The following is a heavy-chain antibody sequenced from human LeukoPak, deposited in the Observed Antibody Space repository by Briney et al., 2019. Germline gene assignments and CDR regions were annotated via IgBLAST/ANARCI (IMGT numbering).Heavy chain of an antibody. CDR1: GFTFSSYS. CDR3: AREEEGAFDI. Sequence: PGGSLRLSCAASGFTFSSYSMNWVRQAPGKGLEWVSYISSSGSTIYYADSVKGRFTISRDNAKNSLYLQMNSLRAEDTAVYYCAREEEGAFDIWGQGTMVTVSS. CDR2: ISSSGSTI. J-gene: IGHJ3*02. V-gene: IGHV3-48*01.